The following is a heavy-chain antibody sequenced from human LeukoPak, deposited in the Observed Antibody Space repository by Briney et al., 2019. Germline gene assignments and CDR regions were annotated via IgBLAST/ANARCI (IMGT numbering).Heavy chain of an antibody. CDR3: ARGLPSLRFLEWSYYYYGMDV. Sequence: ASVKVSCKASGYTFTSYGISWVRQAPGQGLEWMGWISAYNGNTNYAQKLQGRVTMTTDTSTSTAYMELRSLRSEDTAVYYCARGLPSLRFLEWSYYYYGMDVWGQGTTVTVSS. CDR1: GYTFTSYG. V-gene: IGHV1-18*01. CDR2: ISAYNGNT. D-gene: IGHD3-3*01. J-gene: IGHJ6*02.